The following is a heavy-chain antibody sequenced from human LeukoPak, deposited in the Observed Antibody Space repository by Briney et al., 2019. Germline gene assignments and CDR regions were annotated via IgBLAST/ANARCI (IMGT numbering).Heavy chain of an antibody. V-gene: IGHV3-23*01. CDR3: AKVKAAAGTSPRVVYYYYYYMDV. CDR2: ISGSGGST. D-gene: IGHD6-13*01. CDR1: GFTFSSYG. Sequence: GGSLRLSCAASGFTFSSYGMSWVRQAPGKGLEWVSAISGSGGSTYYADSVKGRFTISRDNSKNTLYLQMNSLRAEDTAVYYCAKVKAAAGTSPRVVYYYYYYMDVWGKGTTVTISS. J-gene: IGHJ6*03.